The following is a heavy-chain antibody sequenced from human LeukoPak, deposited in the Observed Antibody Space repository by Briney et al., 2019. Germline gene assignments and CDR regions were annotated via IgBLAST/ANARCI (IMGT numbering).Heavy chain of an antibody. CDR3: ARDLLQGSYSPDAFDI. V-gene: IGHV3-33*08. Sequence: GRSLRLSCAASGFTFSSYGMHWVRQAPGKGLEWVAVIWYDGSNKYYAGSVKGRFTISRDNSKNTLYLQMNSLRAEDTAVYYCARDLLQGSYSPDAFDIWGQGTMVTVSS. D-gene: IGHD1-26*01. CDR2: IWYDGSNK. CDR1: GFTFSSYG. J-gene: IGHJ3*02.